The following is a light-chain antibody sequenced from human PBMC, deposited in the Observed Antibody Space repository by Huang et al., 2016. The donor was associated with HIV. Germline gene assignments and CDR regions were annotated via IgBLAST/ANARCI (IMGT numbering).Light chain of an antibody. J-gene: IGKJ3*01. CDR1: QSVLYSSNNKNY. CDR3: QHYYSTPLT. Sequence: DIVMTQSPDSLAVSLGERATINCKSSQSVLYSSNNKNYLAWYQQKPGQPPKPLIYWASTRESGVPDRFSGRGSGTDFTLTSSSLQAEDVAVYYCQHYYSTPLTFGPGTKVDIK. CDR2: WAS. V-gene: IGKV4-1*01.